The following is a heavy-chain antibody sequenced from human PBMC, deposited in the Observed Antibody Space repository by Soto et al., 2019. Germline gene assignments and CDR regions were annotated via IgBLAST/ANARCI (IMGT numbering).Heavy chain of an antibody. CDR3: SRRLKLGADYYGMDV. D-gene: IGHD1-26*01. CDR1: GDSVSSTSAA. CDR2: TFYRSKWYY. Sequence: SQTLSLTCAISGDSVSSTSAAWNWIRQSPSRGLEWLGRTFYRSKWYYDYAVSVKSRITINPDTSKNQFSLQLNSVTREDTAVYYCSRRLKLGADYYGMDVWGQGTTVTVSS. V-gene: IGHV6-1*01. J-gene: IGHJ6*02.